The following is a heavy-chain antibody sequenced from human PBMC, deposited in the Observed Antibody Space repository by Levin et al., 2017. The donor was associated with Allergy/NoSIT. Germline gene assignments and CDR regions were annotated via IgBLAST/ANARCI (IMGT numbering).Heavy chain of an antibody. CDR2: ISWDGGST. J-gene: IGHJ2*01. CDR1: GFTFDDYT. Sequence: GGSLRLSCAASGFTFDDYTMHWVRQAPGKGLEWVSLISWDGGSTYYADSVKGRFTISRDNSKNSLYLQMNSLRTEDTALYYCAKDSFGIVVVPAAMPSWYFDRWGRGTLVTVSS. D-gene: IGHD2-2*01. CDR3: AKDSFGIVVVPAAMPSWYFDR. V-gene: IGHV3-43*01.